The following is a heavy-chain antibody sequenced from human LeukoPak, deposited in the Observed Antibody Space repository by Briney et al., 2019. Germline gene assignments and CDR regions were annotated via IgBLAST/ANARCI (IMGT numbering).Heavy chain of an antibody. D-gene: IGHD3-10*01. V-gene: IGHV3-48*03. CDR2: SSSGSPI. Sequence: GGSLRLSCTASGFTLTTYEMNWVRQAPGKGLKWVSYSSSGSPIYYADSAKGRFTISRDNAKNSLYLQMNNLRAEDTAVYYCARGGYDVGSGTYGYGLDVWGQGTTVTVSS. J-gene: IGHJ6*02. CDR3: ARGGYDVGSGTYGYGLDV. CDR1: GFTLTTYE.